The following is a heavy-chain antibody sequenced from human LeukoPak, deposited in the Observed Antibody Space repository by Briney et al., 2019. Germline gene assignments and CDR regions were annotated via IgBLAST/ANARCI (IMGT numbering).Heavy chain of an antibody. CDR1: GGTFSSYA. V-gene: IGHV1-69*05. Sequence: ASLKVSCKASGGTFSSYAISWVRQAPGQGLEWMGGIIPIFGTANYAQKFKGRVTITTDESKSTAYMQLSSLRSEDTAVYYGARSSKGSGSYLGYWGQGTMVTVSS. J-gene: IGHJ4*02. CDR3: ARSSKGSGSYLGY. D-gene: IGHD3-10*01. CDR2: IIPIFGTA.